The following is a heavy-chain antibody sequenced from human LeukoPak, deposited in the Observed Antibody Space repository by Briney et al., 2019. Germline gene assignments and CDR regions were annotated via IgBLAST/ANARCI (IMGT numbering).Heavy chain of an antibody. CDR1: GGSISNYY. CDR3: ARRGYCTGAICYSFDS. CDR2: IFYSGST. Sequence: SETLSLTCTVSGGSISNYYWSWIRQPPGEGLEWIGYIFYSGSTNYNPPVKSRVTISVDTSKNQFSLKLSSVTAADTAVYYCARRGYCTGAICYSFDSWGQGTLVTVSS. D-gene: IGHD2-15*01. J-gene: IGHJ4*02. V-gene: IGHV4-59*08.